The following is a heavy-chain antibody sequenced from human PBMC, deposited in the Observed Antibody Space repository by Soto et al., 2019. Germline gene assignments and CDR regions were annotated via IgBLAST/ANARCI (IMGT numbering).Heavy chain of an antibody. CDR3: ARRIGGNWFDP. D-gene: IGHD2-15*01. CDR2: ISGSGGST. V-gene: IGHV3-23*01. J-gene: IGHJ5*02. CDR1: GFTFSSYA. Sequence: EVQLLESGGGLVQPGGSLRLSCAASGFTFSSYAMSWVRKAPGKGLEWVSAISGSGGSTYYADSVKGRFTISRDNSKNTLYLQMNSLRAEATAVYYCARRIGGNWFDPWGQGTLVTVSS.